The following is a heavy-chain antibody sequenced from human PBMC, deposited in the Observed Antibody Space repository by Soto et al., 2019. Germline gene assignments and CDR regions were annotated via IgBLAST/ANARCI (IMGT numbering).Heavy chain of an antibody. V-gene: IGHV4-59*01. Sequence: QVQLQESGPGLVKPSETLSLTCTVSSGSISSYYWNWIRQPPGKGLEWIGSIYYSGNTNYSLSLKSRVTISVDSFKKQFSLNLTSVTAADTGMYYCARGYCSITSCYEFDYWGPGALVTVSS. D-gene: IGHD2-2*01. CDR1: SGSISSYY. CDR3: ARGYCSITSCYEFDY. CDR2: IYYSGNT. J-gene: IGHJ4*02.